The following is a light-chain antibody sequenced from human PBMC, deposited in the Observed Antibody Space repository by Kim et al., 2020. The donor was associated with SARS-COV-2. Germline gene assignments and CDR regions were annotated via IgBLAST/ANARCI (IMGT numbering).Light chain of an antibody. CDR3: QQYNTKRT. V-gene: IGKV1-5*01. CDR1: QSVENW. Sequence: SGCVEDRVTITWQASQSVENWVAWYQQKSGKAPKLLIFDASTLESGVPSRFSGGGSGTEFTLTISRLDPDYFATYYWQQYNTKRTFGQGTKVDIK. J-gene: IGKJ1*01. CDR2: DAS.